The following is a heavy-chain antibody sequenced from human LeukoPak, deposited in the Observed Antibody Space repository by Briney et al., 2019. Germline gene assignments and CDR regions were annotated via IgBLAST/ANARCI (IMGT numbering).Heavy chain of an antibody. CDR3: TRKQWVEYYFDS. Sequence: SQTLSLTCTVSGDSINNDNHYWSWIRQPAGKGLEWIGRISATGSTNYNPSLNSRVTISADTSKNQFSLKLSSVITADTAVYYCTRKQWVEYYFDSWGQGTLVTVSS. J-gene: IGHJ4*02. CDR1: GDSINNDNHY. D-gene: IGHD6-19*01. V-gene: IGHV4-61*02. CDR2: ISATGST.